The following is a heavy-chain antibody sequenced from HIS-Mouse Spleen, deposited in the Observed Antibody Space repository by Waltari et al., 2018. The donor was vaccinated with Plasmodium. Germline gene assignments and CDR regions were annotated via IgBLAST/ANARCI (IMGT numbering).Heavy chain of an antibody. CDR1: GFTFSHYG. CDR3: AEEVLGYYDFWSRPDY. Sequence: QVQLVESGGGVVQPGRSLRPSCAASGFTFSHYGMHWVRQAPGKGREWVAVISYDGSNKYYADSVKGRFTISRDNSKNTLYLQMNSLRAEDTAVYYCAEEVLGYYDFWSRPDYWGQGTLVTVSS. D-gene: IGHD3-3*01. V-gene: IGHV3-30*18. J-gene: IGHJ4*02. CDR2: ISYDGSNK.